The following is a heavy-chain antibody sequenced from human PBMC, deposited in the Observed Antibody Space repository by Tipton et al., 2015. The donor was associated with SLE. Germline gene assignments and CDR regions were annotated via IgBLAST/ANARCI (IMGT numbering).Heavy chain of an antibody. V-gene: IGHV4-61*02. J-gene: IGHJ4*02. CDR3: ATYYYDTSGFDY. CDR2: ISTSGST. D-gene: IGHD3-22*01. CDR1: GGSISSGSHY. Sequence: TLSLTCTVSGGSISSGSHYWAWIRQPAGKGPEWIGRISTSGSTNYNPSLKSRVAISLDTSKNQFSLKLNSVTAADTAVYYCATYYYDTSGFDYWGQGTLVTVSS.